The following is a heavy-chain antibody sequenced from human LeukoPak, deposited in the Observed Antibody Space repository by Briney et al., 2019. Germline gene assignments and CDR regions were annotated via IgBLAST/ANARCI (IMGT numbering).Heavy chain of an antibody. CDR3: AKRGDSGGWFDY. Sequence: GGSLRLSCVVSGFNFSSYAMHWVRQAPGKGLEWVTVTSYDGSDTCYADSVKGRFTLSRDTSKNTLFLQMDSLRAEDTAVYYCAKRGDSGGWFDYWGQGTLVTVSS. CDR2: TSYDGSDT. V-gene: IGHV3-30*18. CDR1: GFNFSSYA. J-gene: IGHJ4*02. D-gene: IGHD2-15*01.